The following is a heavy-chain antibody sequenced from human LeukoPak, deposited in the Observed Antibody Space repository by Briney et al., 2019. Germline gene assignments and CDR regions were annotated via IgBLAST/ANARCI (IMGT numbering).Heavy chain of an antibody. Sequence: PGGSLRLSCAASGFAFSRYWIHWVRRAPGKGLEWVSRINPDGSTTTYADSVKGRFTISRDNAKNTVFLQMNSLRAEDTAMYYCARVLSGSWDWFDPWGQGTLVTVSS. CDR3: ARVLSGSWDWFDP. V-gene: IGHV3-74*01. CDR2: INPDGSTT. D-gene: IGHD3-22*01. CDR1: GFAFSRYW. J-gene: IGHJ5*02.